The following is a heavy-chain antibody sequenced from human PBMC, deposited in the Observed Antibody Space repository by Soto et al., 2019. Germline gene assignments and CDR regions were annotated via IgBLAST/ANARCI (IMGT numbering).Heavy chain of an antibody. V-gene: IGHV2-5*02. D-gene: IGHD2-15*01. CDR3: AHSQRRSRCSGGNCYHFDF. CDR2: IFWVGDK. CDR1: GFSLSADGVG. Sequence: SGPTLVNPTQTLTLTCTFSGFSLSADGVGVGWIRQPPGKAPEWLALIFWVGDKRYSPFLKSRLSITADTSRNHVVLIMTDMDPVDTATFYCAHSQRRSRCSGGNCYHFDFWGQGTLVTVSS. J-gene: IGHJ4*02.